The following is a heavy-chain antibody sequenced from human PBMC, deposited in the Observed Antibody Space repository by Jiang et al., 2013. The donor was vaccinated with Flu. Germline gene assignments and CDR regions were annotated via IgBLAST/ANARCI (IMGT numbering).Heavy chain of an antibody. J-gene: IGHJ3*02. V-gene: IGHV1-46*01. CDR3: ARTYYYGSGSRSSAFDI. D-gene: IGHD3-10*01. CDR2: INPSGGST. CDR1: GYTFTSYY. Sequence: EVKKPGASVKVSCKASGYTFTSYYMHWVRQAPGQGLEWMGIINPSGGSTSYAQKFQGRVTMTRDTSTSTVYMELSSLRSEDTAVYYCARTYYYGSGSRSSAFDIWGQGTMVTVSS.